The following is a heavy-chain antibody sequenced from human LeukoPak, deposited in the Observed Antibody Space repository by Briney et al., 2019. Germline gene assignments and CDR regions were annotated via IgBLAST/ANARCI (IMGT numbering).Heavy chain of an antibody. CDR1: GFTFSNYA. D-gene: IGHD3-9*01. CDR3: AKWGDYDVLTGYYVSDY. J-gene: IGHJ4*02. CDR2: ITGSGGNT. Sequence: GSLRLSCAASGFTFSNYAMSWVRQAPGKGLEWVSAITGSGGNTYYADSVKGRFTISRDNSKNTVFLQMNSLRAEDTAVYYCAKWGDYDVLTGYYVSDYWGQGTLATVSS. V-gene: IGHV3-23*01.